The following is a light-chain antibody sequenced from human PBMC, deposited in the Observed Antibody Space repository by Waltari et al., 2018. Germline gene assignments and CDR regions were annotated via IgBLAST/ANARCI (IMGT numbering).Light chain of an antibody. Sequence: QSALTQPASVSGSPGQSITISCTGTSSDVGGYNFVSWYQQHPGQVPKLIIYEVNNRPSGVSNRFSGSKSGNTASLTISGLQAEDEADYYCSSYTRHETGIFGGGTKLTVL. CDR2: EVN. J-gene: IGLJ2*01. CDR3: SSYTRHETGI. CDR1: SSDVGGYNF. V-gene: IGLV2-14*01.